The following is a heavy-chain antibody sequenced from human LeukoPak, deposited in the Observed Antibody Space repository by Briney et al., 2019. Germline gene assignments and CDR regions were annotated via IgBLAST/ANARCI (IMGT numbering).Heavy chain of an antibody. V-gene: IGHV4-34*01. CDR1: GGSFSGYY. Sequence: SETLSLTCAVYGGSFSGYYWSWIRQPPGKGLEWIGEINHSGSTNYNPSLKSRVTISVDTSKNQFSLKLSSVTAADTAVYYCARGRYYYDSSGYQIRSGFDYWGQGTLVTVSS. CDR2: INHSGST. CDR3: ARGRYYYDSSGYQIRSGFDY. J-gene: IGHJ4*02. D-gene: IGHD3-22*01.